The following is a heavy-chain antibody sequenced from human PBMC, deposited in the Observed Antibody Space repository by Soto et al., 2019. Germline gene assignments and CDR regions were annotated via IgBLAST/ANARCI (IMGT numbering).Heavy chain of an antibody. CDR2: ISYDGSNK. CDR1: GFTFSSYG. CDR3: AKDHWAVAAAGPYYGMDV. V-gene: IGHV3-30*18. Sequence: ESGGGVVQPGRSLRLSCAASGFTFSSYGMHWVRQAPGKGLEWVAVISYDGSNKYYADSVKDRFTISRDNSKNTLYLQMNSLRAEDTAVYYCAKDHWAVAAAGPYYGMDVWGQGTTVTVSS. J-gene: IGHJ6*02. D-gene: IGHD6-13*01.